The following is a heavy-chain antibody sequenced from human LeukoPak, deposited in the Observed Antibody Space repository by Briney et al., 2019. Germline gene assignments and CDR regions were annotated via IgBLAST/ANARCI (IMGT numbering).Heavy chain of an antibody. J-gene: IGHJ4*02. V-gene: IGHV1-2*02. D-gene: IGHD2-21*02. CDR3: ARDACPGGDCYFPSY. CDR2: INPNSGGT. Sequence: ASVKVSCKASGGTFSSYAISWVRQAPGQGLEWMGWINPNSGGTNYAQKFQGRVTMTRDTSISTAYMELSRLRSDDTAVYYCARDACPGGDCYFPSYWGQGTLVTVSS. CDR1: GGTFSSYA.